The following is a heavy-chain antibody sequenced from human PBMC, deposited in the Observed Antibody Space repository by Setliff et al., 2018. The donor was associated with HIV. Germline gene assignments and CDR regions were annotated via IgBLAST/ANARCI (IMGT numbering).Heavy chain of an antibody. D-gene: IGHD6-19*01. CDR3: ARGLIYSSGWYRNSDAFDI. V-gene: IGHV7-4-1*02. Sequence: ASVKVSCKASGYTLTTYGISWVRQAPGQGPEWMGWINTETGNPMYAQGFTGRFVFSLDTSVSTAYLQISSLKAEDTAVYYCARGLIYSSGWYRNSDAFDIWGQGTMVTVSS. CDR2: INTETGNP. J-gene: IGHJ3*02. CDR1: GYTLTTYG.